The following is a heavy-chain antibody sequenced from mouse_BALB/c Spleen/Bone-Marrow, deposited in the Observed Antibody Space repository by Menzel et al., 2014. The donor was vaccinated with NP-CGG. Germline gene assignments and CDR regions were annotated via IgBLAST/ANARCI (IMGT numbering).Heavy chain of an antibody. CDR3: ARHGSGYD. CDR1: GFAFSSYD. V-gene: IGHV5-12-1*01. CDR2: ISSGGGNT. J-gene: IGHJ2*01. Sequence: EVKLEESGGGLVKPGGSLKLSCAASGFAFSSYDMSWVRQTPEKRLEWVAYISSGGGNTYYPDTVKGRFTISRGNAKNTLYLQMSSLKSEDTAMYYCARHGSGYDWGQGTTLTVSS. D-gene: IGHD3-1*01.